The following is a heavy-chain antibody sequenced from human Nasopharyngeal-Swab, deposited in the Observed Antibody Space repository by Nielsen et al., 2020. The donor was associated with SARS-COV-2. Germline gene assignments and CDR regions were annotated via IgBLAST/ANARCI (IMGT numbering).Heavy chain of an antibody. D-gene: IGHD3-3*01. CDR3: ARAGDFWSGWSANYYMDV. J-gene: IGHJ6*03. CDR1: GGSISSGGYY. V-gene: IGHV4-31*03. Sequence: SETLSLTRTVSGGSISSGGYYWIWIRQHPGKGLEWIGYIYYSGSTYYNPSLKSRVTISVDTSKNQYSLKLSSVTAADTAVYYCARAGDFWSGWSANYYMDVWGKGTRSPSP. CDR2: IYYSGST.